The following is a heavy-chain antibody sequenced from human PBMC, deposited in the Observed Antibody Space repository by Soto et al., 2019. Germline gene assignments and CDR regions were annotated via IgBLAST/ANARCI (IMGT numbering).Heavy chain of an antibody. J-gene: IGHJ4*02. Sequence: GGSLRLSCAASGFTFSSYAMSWVRQAPGKGLEWVSAISGSGGSTYYADSVKGRFTISRDNSKNTLYLQMNSLRAEDTAVYYCAKVVKDIVLMAYAGNCDYWGQGTLVTVSS. CDR1: GFTFSSYA. CDR3: AKVVKDIVLMAYAGNCDY. CDR2: ISGSGGST. V-gene: IGHV3-23*01. D-gene: IGHD2-8*01.